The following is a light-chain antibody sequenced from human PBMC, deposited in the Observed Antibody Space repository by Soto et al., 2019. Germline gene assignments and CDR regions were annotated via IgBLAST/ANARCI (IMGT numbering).Light chain of an antibody. CDR2: GNM. CDR3: QSYDSSLSARV. CDR1: SSNIGADYD. J-gene: IGLJ2*01. Sequence: QSVLTQPPSVSGAPGQTVTISCTGSSSNIGADYDVHWYQQLPGTAPKLGIFGNMHRPSGVPDRFSGSKSGTSASLAITGLQSEDEADYYCQSYDSSLSARVFGGGTKVTVL. V-gene: IGLV1-40*01.